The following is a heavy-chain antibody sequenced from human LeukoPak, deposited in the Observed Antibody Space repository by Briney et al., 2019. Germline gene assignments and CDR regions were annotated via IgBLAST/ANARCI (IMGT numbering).Heavy chain of an antibody. V-gene: IGHV4-39*01. CDR3: ARPGPSSAAFDI. Sequence: SETLSLTCTVSGGSISSTSSYWGWIRQPPGTGLEWIGSIYYSGSTYYNPSLKSRVTISVDTSKNQFSLKLSSVTAADTAVYYCARPGPSSAAFDIWGQGTMVTVSS. J-gene: IGHJ3*02. CDR2: IYYSGST. CDR1: GGSISSTSSY. D-gene: IGHD3-22*01.